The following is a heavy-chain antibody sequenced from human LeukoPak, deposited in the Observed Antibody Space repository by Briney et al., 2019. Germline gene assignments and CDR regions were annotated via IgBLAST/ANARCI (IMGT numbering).Heavy chain of an antibody. CDR3: ARQIASAGTAGFDF. J-gene: IGHJ4*02. D-gene: IGHD6-13*01. CDR1: GGSISSYY. Sequence: SETLSLTCTVSGGSISSYYWSWIRQPAGKGLEWIGRIYSTGSTNYNPSLKSRVTMSVDTSKNQFSLMLRSVTAADTAVYYCARQIASAGTAGFDFWGQGALVTVSS. CDR2: IYSTGST. V-gene: IGHV4-4*07.